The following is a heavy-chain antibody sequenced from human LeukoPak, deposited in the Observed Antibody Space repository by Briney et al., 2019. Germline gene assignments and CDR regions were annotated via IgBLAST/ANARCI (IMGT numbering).Heavy chain of an antibody. CDR1: GVSISSSSYY. Sequence: SETLSLTCTVSGVSISSSSYYWGWIRQPPGKGLEWIGSIYYSGSTYYNPSLKSRVTISVDTSKNQFSLKLSSVTAADTAVYYCAATRFGVPFYYMDVWGKGTTVTVSS. J-gene: IGHJ6*03. CDR2: IYYSGST. V-gene: IGHV4-39*01. CDR3: AATRFGVPFYYMDV. D-gene: IGHD3-3*01.